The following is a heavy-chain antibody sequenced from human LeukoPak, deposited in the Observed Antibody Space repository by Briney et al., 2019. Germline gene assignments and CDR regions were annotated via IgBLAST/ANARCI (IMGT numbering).Heavy chain of an antibody. D-gene: IGHD3-3*01. Sequence: SETLSLTCPVSGGSISSYYWSWMRQSPGKGLAWIGYIYYSGNTNYHPSLKSRVTISVDPSKNLFSLNLSSVTAADTAVYYCARQNYDFWNAYYHFVYWGQGTLVSVSS. CDR2: IYYSGNT. CDR3: ARQNYDFWNAYYHFVY. V-gene: IGHV4-59*08. J-gene: IGHJ4*02. CDR1: GGSISSYY.